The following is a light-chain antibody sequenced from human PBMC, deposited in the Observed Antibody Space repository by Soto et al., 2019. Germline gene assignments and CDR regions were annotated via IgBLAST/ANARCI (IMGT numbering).Light chain of an antibody. Sequence: DIQMTQSPSSLSASVGDRVTITCQASQDISNYLNWYQQKPGKAPKLLIYGASNLETGVPSRFSGSGSGTDFTFTISSLQPEDIATYYCQQYDNLPSWTFGQGTKVDIK. V-gene: IGKV1-33*01. J-gene: IGKJ1*01. CDR3: QQYDNLPSWT. CDR2: GAS. CDR1: QDISNY.